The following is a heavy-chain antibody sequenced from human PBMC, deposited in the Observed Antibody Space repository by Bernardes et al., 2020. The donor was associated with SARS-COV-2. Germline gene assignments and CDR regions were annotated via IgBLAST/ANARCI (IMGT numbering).Heavy chain of an antibody. CDR3: ARDLLPSTAKAYYYYGMDV. D-gene: IGHD2-21*02. J-gene: IGHJ6*02. CDR2: ISSSSSYI. V-gene: IGHV3-21*01. CDR1: GFTFSSYS. Sequence: GGSLRLSCAASGFTFSSYSMNWVRQAPGKGLEWVSSISSSSSYIYYADSVKGRFTISRDNAKNSLYLQMNSLRAEDTAVYYCARDLLPSTAKAYYYYGMDVWGQGTTVTVSS.